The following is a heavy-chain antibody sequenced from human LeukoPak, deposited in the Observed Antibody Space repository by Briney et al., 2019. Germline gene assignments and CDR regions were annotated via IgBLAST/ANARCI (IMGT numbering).Heavy chain of an antibody. Sequence: GGSLRLSCAASGFTFSSYAMSWIRQAPGKGLEWVSYISSSGSTIFYADSVKGRFTISRDNAKNSLYLQMNSLRAEDTAVYYCARRLGGGNWFDPWGQGTLVTVSS. D-gene: IGHD1-26*01. CDR2: ISSSGSTI. CDR3: ARRLGGGNWFDP. J-gene: IGHJ5*02. CDR1: GFTFSSYA. V-gene: IGHV3-11*01.